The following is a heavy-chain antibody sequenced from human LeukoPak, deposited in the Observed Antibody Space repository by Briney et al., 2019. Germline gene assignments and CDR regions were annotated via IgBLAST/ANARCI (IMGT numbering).Heavy chain of an antibody. D-gene: IGHD6-13*01. V-gene: IGHV1-46*03. CDR2: INPSGGST. CDR3: ARAAAGYFYAFDI. Sequence: ASVKVSCKASGYTFTSYYMRWVRQAPGQGLEWMGIINPSGGSTSYAQKFQGRVTMTRDTSTSTVYMELSSLRSEDTAVYYCARAAAGYFYAFDIWGQGTMVTVSS. CDR1: GYTFTSYY. J-gene: IGHJ3*02.